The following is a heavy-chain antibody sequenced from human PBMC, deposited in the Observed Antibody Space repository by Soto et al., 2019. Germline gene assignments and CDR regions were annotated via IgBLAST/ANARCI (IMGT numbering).Heavy chain of an antibody. CDR3: ARGLGTNGLDV. CDR1: GYKFITYG. Sequence: GASVKVSCKASGYKFITYGITWVRQAPGQGLEWMGGISTYSGNTDYAQSLQDRVTMTTDTSTSTVYMERGSLRSDDTAVYYCARGLGTNGLDVWGQGTAVTV. J-gene: IGHJ6*02. D-gene: IGHD3-16*01. CDR2: ISTYSGNT. V-gene: IGHV1-18*04.